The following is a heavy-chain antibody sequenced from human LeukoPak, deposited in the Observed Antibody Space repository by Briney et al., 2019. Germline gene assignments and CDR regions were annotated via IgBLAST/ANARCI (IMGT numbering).Heavy chain of an antibody. CDR1: GFIFSSYW. V-gene: IGHV3-7*03. CDR3: ARRAIRYCSSTSCPAQYYGVDV. CDR2: IKEDGSEK. D-gene: IGHD2-2*01. Sequence: GGSLRLSCAASGFIFSSYWMSWVHQAPGKVRERVANIKEDGSEKCYVDSVKGRFSISKDNANNSLYLQTNSLRAEDTAVYYCARRAIRYCSSTSCPAQYYGVDVWGKGTTVTVSS. J-gene: IGHJ6*04.